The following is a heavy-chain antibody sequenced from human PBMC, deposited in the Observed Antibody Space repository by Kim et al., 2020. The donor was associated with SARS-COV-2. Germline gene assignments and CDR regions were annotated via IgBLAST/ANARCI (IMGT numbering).Heavy chain of an antibody. CDR2: ISGSGIST. CDR3: AKEKVGATFYFDY. J-gene: IGHJ4*02. V-gene: IGHV3-23*01. D-gene: IGHD1-26*01. CDR1: GFTFSDCA. Sequence: GGSLRLSCAASGFTFSDCAMSWVRQAPGKELEWVSTISGSGISTYYADSVKGRFTISRDNSKNTLYLQMSSLRAEDTSVYYCAKEKVGATFYFDYWGQGT.